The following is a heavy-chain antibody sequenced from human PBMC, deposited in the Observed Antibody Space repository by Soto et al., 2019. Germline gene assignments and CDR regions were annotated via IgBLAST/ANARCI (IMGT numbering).Heavy chain of an antibody. D-gene: IGHD3-9*01. V-gene: IGHV1-69*06. Sequence: SVKVSCKASGGTFSSYAISWVRQAPGQGLEWMGGIIPIFGTANYAQKFQGRVTITADKSTSTAYMELSSLRSEDTAVYYCARGYYDILTGYLDYWGQGTLVTVSS. J-gene: IGHJ4*02. CDR1: GGTFSSYA. CDR3: ARGYYDILTGYLDY. CDR2: IIPIFGTA.